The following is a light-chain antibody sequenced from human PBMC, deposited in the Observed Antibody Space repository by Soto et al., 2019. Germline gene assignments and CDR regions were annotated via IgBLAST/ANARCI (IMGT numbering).Light chain of an antibody. CDR1: HIVSNN. Sequence: EIVLTQSPATLSVSPGERATLYCRASHIVSNNLAWYQQKPGQAPRLLIYDASTRATGIPARFSGSGSGTEFTLTISSLQSEDFAVYYCQQYTNWPLTFGGGTKVEIK. CDR3: QQYTNWPLT. J-gene: IGKJ4*01. CDR2: DAS. V-gene: IGKV3-15*01.